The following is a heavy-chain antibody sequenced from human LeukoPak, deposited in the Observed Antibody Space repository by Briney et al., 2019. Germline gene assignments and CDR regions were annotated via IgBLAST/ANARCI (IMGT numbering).Heavy chain of an antibody. V-gene: IGHV5-51*01. D-gene: IGHD3-10*01. CDR3: ARPNECFGEYQMGFDY. CDR2: IYPGDSDT. J-gene: IGHJ4*02. CDR1: GYSFTSYW. Sequence: GESLKISCKGSGYSFTSYWIGWVRQMPGKGLEWMGIIYPGDSDTRYSPSFQGQVTISADKSISTAYLQWSSLKASDTAMYYCARPNECFGEYQMGFDYWGQGTLVTVSS.